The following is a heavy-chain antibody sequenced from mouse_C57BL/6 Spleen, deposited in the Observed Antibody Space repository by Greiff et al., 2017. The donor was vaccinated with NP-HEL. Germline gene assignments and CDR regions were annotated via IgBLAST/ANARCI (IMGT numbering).Heavy chain of an antibody. V-gene: IGHV1-72*01. CDR2: FDPNSGGT. Sequence: VQLQQSGAELVKPGASVKLSCKASGYTFTSYWMHWVKQRPGRGLEWIGRFDPNSGGTKYNEKFKSKATLTVDKPSSTAYMQLSSLTSEDSAVYYGASDYDGYAMDYWGQGTSVTVSS. CDR1: GYTFTSYW. J-gene: IGHJ4*01. D-gene: IGHD2-4*01. CDR3: ASDYDGYAMDY.